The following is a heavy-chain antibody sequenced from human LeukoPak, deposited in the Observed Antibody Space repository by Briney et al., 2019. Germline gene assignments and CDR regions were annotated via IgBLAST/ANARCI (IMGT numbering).Heavy chain of an antibody. J-gene: IGHJ4*02. D-gene: IGHD2-15*01. CDR2: LSRGGSTT. CDR1: GFAFNMFA. CDR3: ARQQRIRHCSEGVCTEGYYFDY. Sequence: GGSLRLSCAGTGFAFNMFAIDWVRQAPGKGLEWVSGLSRGGSTTNYADSVKGRFTIARDKSQNSVFLQLNSLRPENTAVYYCARQQRIRHCSEGVCTEGYYFDYWGQGTLVTVSS. V-gene: IGHV3-23*01.